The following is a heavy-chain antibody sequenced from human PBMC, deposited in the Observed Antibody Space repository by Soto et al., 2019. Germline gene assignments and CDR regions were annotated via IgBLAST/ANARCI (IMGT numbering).Heavy chain of an antibody. D-gene: IGHD6-19*01. CDR1: GFTFSNAW. V-gene: IGHV3-15*07. J-gene: IGHJ6*02. Sequence: PGGSLRLSCAASGFTFSNAWINWVRQAPGKGLEWVGRIKSKTDGGTTDFAAPVKGRFAISRDDSKNMVYLQMNSLKTEDTGINYCTMSQKAGYYNNVIDVWGQGSSVT. CDR2: IKSKTDGGTT. CDR3: TMSQKAGYYNNVIDV.